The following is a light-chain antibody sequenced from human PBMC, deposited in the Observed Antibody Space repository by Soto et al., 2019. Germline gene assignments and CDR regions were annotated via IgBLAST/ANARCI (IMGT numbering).Light chain of an antibody. V-gene: IGKV3-11*01. CDR3: QQRSNWLTWT. Sequence: EIVLTQSPATLSSFPGDRVTLSCRASQYINTRLAWYQHRPGQAPRLLIYQTSNRATGIPARFSGSGSGTDFTPTISSLEPEDFAVYYCQQRSNWLTWTFGQGTKVDIK. CDR1: QYINTR. J-gene: IGKJ1*01. CDR2: QTS.